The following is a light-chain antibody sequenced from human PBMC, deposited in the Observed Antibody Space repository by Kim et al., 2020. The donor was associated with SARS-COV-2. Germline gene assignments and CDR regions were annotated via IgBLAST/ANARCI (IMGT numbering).Light chain of an antibody. CDR2: NVN. Sequence: QSVLTQPASVSGSPGQSITISCTGTSSDIGGYNYVSWYQQHPGEAPKLMIYNVNNRPSGISNRFSGSKSGKMAFLTISGLQAEDEADYYCSSYTPSTTWLFGGGTQLTVL. J-gene: IGLJ3*02. CDR3: SSYTPSTTWL. V-gene: IGLV2-14*03. CDR1: SSDIGGYNY.